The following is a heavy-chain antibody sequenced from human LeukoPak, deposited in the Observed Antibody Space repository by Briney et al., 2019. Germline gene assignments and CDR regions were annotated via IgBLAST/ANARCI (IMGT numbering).Heavy chain of an antibody. Sequence: ESSETLSLTCTVSGGSISSSSYYWGWIRQPPGKGLEWIGSIYYSGSTYYNPSLKSRVTISVDTSKNQFSLRLSSVTAADTAVYYCASGGDYYDSSGYYPRFDYWGQGTLVTVSS. CDR2: IYYSGST. V-gene: IGHV4-39*07. J-gene: IGHJ4*02. CDR3: ASGGDYYDSSGYYPRFDY. CDR1: GGSISSSSYY. D-gene: IGHD3-22*01.